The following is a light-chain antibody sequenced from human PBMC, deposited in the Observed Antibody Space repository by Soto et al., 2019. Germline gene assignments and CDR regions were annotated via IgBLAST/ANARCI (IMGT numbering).Light chain of an antibody. CDR3: QQYGSSPPYT. V-gene: IGKV3-20*01. CDR2: GAS. Sequence: EIVLTQSPGTLSLSPGERATLSCRASQSVSYVAWYLQKPGQDPRLLIYGASSRATGIPDRISGSGSETDFTLTISRLEPEDFAVYYCQQYGSSPPYTFGQGTKLEIK. CDR1: QSVSY. J-gene: IGKJ2*01.